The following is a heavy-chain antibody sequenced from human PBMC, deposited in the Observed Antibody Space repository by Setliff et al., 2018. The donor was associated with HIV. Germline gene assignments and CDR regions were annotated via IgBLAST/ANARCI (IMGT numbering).Heavy chain of an antibody. CDR1: GYAITSGYY. CDR2: IYYSGST. J-gene: IGHJ4*02. Sequence: SETLSLTCAVSGYAITSGYYWGWIRQPPGKGLEWIGSIYYSGSTYYNPSLKSRVTISVDTSKNQFSLKLSSVTAADTAVYYCASTGYSSGWSFDYWGQGTLVTVSS. V-gene: IGHV4-38-2*01. D-gene: IGHD6-19*01. CDR3: ASTGYSSGWSFDY.